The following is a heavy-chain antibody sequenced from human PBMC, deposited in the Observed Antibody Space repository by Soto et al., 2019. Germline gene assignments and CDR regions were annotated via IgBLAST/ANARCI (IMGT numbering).Heavy chain of an antibody. CDR1: GMTVSGKKY. CDR3: ATWLQREHACDV. Sequence: QAGGSLRLSCAVVGMTVSGKKYVAWVRQAPGKGLEWVSGVYDADGKYYADSVKGRFTTSRDSSKTIVYLEMNDLGPEDTAIYYCATWLQREHACDVWGQGTTVTVSS. CDR2: VYDADGK. J-gene: IGHJ3*01. V-gene: IGHV3-53*01. D-gene: IGHD1-1*01.